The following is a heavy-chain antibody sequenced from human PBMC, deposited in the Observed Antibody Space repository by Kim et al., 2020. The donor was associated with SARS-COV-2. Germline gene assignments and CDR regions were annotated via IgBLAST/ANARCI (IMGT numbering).Heavy chain of an antibody. CDR1: GGSFSGYY. V-gene: IGHV4-34*01. Sequence: SETLSLTCAVYGGSFSGYYWSWIRQPPGKGLEWIGEINHSGSTNYNPSLKSRVTISVDTSKNQFSLKLSSVTAADTAVYYCARGPRYSSGWYNWFDPWV. CDR3: ARGPRYSSGWYNWFDP. J-gene: IGHJ5*02. CDR2: INHSGST. D-gene: IGHD6-19*01.